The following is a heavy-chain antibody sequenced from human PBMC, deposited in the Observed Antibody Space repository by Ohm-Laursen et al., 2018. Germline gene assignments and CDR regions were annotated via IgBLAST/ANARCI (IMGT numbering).Heavy chain of an antibody. CDR3: ARDSVGSGWSRGAFDI. D-gene: IGHD6-19*01. J-gene: IGHJ3*02. Sequence: SLRLSCAASGFTVSSNYMNWVRQAPGKGLEWVSVIYSGGSTYYADSVKGRFTISRDNSKNKLYLQMNSLRAEDTAVYYCARDSVGSGWSRGAFDIWGQGTMVTVSS. V-gene: IGHV3-53*01. CDR2: IYSGGST. CDR1: GFTVSSNY.